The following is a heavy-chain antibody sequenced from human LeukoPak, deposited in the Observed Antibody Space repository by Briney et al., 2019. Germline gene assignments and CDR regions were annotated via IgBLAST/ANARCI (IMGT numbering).Heavy chain of an antibody. CDR3: TRHYYYDSSGYHFDY. CDR1: GFTFSGSA. V-gene: IGHV3-73*01. CDR2: IRSKANSYAT. D-gene: IGHD3-22*01. J-gene: IGHJ4*02. Sequence: GGSLRLSCAASGFTFSGSAMHWVRQASGKGLEWVGRIRSKANSYATAYAASVKGRFTISRDDSKNTAYLQMNSLKTGDTAVYYCTRHYYYDSSGYHFDYWGQGTLVTVSS.